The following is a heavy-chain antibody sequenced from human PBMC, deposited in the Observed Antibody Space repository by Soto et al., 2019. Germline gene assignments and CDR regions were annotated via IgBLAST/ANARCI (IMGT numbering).Heavy chain of an antibody. CDR1: GFTFNTYS. J-gene: IGHJ6*02. Sequence: EVRLVESGGGLVKPGGSLRVSCAASGFTFNTYSMNWVRQAPGKGLQWVSFISASGAYKYYADSVRGRFTISRDNAKKSVFLEMNSLTADDTAIYYCAGERSALPGARDAMDVWGQGTTVTVSS. D-gene: IGHD1-26*01. V-gene: IGHV3-21*02. CDR3: AGERSALPGARDAMDV. CDR2: ISASGAYK.